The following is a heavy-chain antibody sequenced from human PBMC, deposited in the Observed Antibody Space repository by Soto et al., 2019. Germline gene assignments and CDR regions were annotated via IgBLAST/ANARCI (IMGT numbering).Heavy chain of an antibody. CDR2: IIPIFGTA. Sequence: VASVKVSCKASGGTFSGYAISWVRQAPGQGLEWMGGIIPIFGTANYAQKFQGRVTITADESTSTAYMELSSLRSEDTAVYYCARDYYDSSGYPRNAFDIWGQGTMVTVSS. CDR3: ARDYYDSSGYPRNAFDI. J-gene: IGHJ3*02. V-gene: IGHV1-69*13. D-gene: IGHD3-22*01. CDR1: GGTFSGYA.